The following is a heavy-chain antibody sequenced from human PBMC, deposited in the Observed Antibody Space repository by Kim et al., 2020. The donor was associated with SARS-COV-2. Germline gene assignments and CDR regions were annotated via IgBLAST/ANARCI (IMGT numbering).Heavy chain of an antibody. J-gene: IGHJ5*01. CDR1: GGSISRSKFY. Sequence: SETLSLTCIVSGGSISRSKFYWGWVRQPPGKGLEWIASIYFTGSTYYNPSLKSRATISVDTSKHQSSLKLNSVTAAATAVYYCASDRNSGSHFYSCGQGTLVTVSS. CDR2: IYFTGST. V-gene: IGHV4-39*07. CDR3: ASDRNSGSHFYS. D-gene: IGHD1-26*01.